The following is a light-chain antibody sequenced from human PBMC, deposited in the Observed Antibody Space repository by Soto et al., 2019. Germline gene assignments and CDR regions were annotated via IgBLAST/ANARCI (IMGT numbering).Light chain of an antibody. CDR2: KAS. CDR3: QQYNSYSRT. Sequence: DLHMTQSPSTLSASVGDRVTITCRASQSISSWLAWYQQKPGKAPKLLIYKASSLESGVPSRFSGSGSGTEFTLTISSLQPDDFATYYCQQYNSYSRTFGQGTKV. J-gene: IGKJ1*01. V-gene: IGKV1-5*03. CDR1: QSISSW.